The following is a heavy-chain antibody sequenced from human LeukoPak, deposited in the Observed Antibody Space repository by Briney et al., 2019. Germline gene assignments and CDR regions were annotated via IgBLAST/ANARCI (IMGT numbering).Heavy chain of an antibody. D-gene: IGHD2-21*02. V-gene: IGHV4-4*07. CDR2: IYTSGST. J-gene: IGHJ4*02. CDR1: GGSISSYY. Sequence: ASETLSLTCTVSGGSISSYYWSWIRQPAGKGLEWIGRIYTSGSTNYNPSLKSRVTMSVDTSKNQFSLKLSSVTAADTAVYYCASSPVTRSFDYWGQGTLVTVSS. CDR3: ASSPVTRSFDY.